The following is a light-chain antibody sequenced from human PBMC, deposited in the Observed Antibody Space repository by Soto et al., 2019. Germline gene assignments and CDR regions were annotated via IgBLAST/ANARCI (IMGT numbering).Light chain of an antibody. Sequence: EIVVTPSPATLSVSPGERATLSCRASQSVSSDLAWYHQTPGQAPRLLIYGASTRATGIPARFSGSGSGTEFTLTLSSLQSEDFAVYYCQQYNNWPRTFGQGTKVDIK. CDR2: GAS. J-gene: IGKJ1*01. V-gene: IGKV3-15*01. CDR1: QSVSSD. CDR3: QQYNNWPRT.